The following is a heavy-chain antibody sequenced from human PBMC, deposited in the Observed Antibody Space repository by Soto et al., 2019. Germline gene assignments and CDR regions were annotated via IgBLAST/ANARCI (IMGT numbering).Heavy chain of an antibody. V-gene: IGHV1-69*02. CDR1: GGTFSSYT. Sequence: QVQLVQSGAEVKKPGSSVKVSRKASGGTFSSYTISWVRQAPGQGLEWMGRIIPILGIANYAQKFQGRVTITADKSTSTAYMELSSLRSEDTAVYYCAVQSGAVVPAATQFDYWGQGTLVTVSS. CDR2: IIPILGIA. J-gene: IGHJ4*02. D-gene: IGHD2-2*01. CDR3: AVQSGAVVPAATQFDY.